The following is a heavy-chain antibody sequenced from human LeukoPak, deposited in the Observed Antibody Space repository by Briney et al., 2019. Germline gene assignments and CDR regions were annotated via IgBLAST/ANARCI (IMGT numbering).Heavy chain of an antibody. CDR3: AARAMVRGVIIGDY. Sequence: ASVTVSCKASGYTFTGYYMHWVRQAPGQGLEWMGWINPNSGGTNYAQKFQGRVTMTRDTSISTAYMELSRLRSDDTAVYYCAARAMVRGVIIGDYWGQGTLVTVSS. CDR2: INPNSGGT. CDR1: GYTFTGYY. J-gene: IGHJ4*02. D-gene: IGHD3-10*01. V-gene: IGHV1-2*02.